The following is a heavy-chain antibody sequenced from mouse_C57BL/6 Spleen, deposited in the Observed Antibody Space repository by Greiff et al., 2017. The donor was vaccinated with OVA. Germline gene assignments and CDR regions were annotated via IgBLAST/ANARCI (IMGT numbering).Heavy chain of an antibody. CDR3: AREGGDGPFAY. Sequence: EVQLQESGPGLVKPSQSLSLTCSVTGYSITSGYYWNWIRQFPGNKLEWMGYISYDGSNNYNPSLKNRISITRDTSKNQFFLKLNSVTTEDTATYYCAREGGDGPFAYWGQGTLVTVSA. J-gene: IGHJ3*01. V-gene: IGHV3-6*01. CDR2: ISYDGSN. D-gene: IGHD2-3*01. CDR1: GYSITSGYY.